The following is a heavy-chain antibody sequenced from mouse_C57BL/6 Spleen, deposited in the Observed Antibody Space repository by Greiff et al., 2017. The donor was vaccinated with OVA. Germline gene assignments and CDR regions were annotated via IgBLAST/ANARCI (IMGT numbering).Heavy chain of an antibody. J-gene: IGHJ1*03. Sequence: ESGPGLVKPSQSLSLTCSVTGYSITSGYYWNWIRQFPGNKLEWMGYISYDGSNNYNPSLKNRISITRDTSKNQFFLKLNSVTTEDTATYYCAREGNRGSSYGGYWYFDVWGTGTTVTVSS. CDR1: GYSITSGYY. CDR2: ISYDGSN. CDR3: AREGNRGSSYGGYWYFDV. V-gene: IGHV3-6*01. D-gene: IGHD1-1*01.